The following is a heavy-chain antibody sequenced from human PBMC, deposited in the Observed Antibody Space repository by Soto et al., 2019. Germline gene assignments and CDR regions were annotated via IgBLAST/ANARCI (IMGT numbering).Heavy chain of an antibody. J-gene: IGHJ5*02. V-gene: IGHV4-59*01. D-gene: IGHD3-10*01. CDR2: IYYNGST. CDR3: ARYGSGSSVWFDP. Sequence: QVQLQESGPGLVKPSETLSLTCTVSGGSMSSYYWSWIRQPPGKGLEWIGYIYYNGSTIYNPSLKSRVTVSVDTSKNQFSLKLGSVTAADTAVYYCARYGSGSSVWFDPWGQGTLVTVSS. CDR1: GGSMSSYY.